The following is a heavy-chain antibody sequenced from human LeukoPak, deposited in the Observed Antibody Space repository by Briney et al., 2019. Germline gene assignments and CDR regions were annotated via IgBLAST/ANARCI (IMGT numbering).Heavy chain of an antibody. CDR3: ARSITIFGVTMFDP. Sequence: SETLSLTCSISGGSISNYYWSWIRQSPERGLEWIGFVYYGGSSNYNPSLKSRVTISVDTSKNQFSLKLSSVTAADTAVYYCARSITIFGVTMFDPWGQGTLVTVSS. CDR2: VYYGGSS. V-gene: IGHV4-59*01. J-gene: IGHJ5*02. D-gene: IGHD3-3*01. CDR1: GGSISNYY.